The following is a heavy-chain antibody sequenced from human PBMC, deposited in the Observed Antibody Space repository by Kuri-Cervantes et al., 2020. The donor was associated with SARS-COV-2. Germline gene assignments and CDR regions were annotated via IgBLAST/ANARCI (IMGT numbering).Heavy chain of an antibody. Sequence: GESLKISCAASGFTFSSYSMNWVRQAPGKGLEWVSSISSSSSYIYYADSAKGRFTISRDNAKNSLYLQMDSLRAEDTAVYYCARGSRYSSSWRAFDIWGQGTMVTVSS. J-gene: IGHJ3*02. D-gene: IGHD6-13*01. CDR1: GFTFSSYS. V-gene: IGHV3-21*01. CDR3: ARGSRYSSSWRAFDI. CDR2: ISSSSSYI.